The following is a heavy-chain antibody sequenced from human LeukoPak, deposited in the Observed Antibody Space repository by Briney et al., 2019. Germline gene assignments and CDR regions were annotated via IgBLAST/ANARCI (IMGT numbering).Heavy chain of an antibody. V-gene: IGHV3-48*03. Sequence: PGGSLRLSCAASGFTFSSYEMNWVRQAPGKGLEWVSYISSSGSTIYYADSVKGRFTISRDNAKNSLYLQMNSLRAEDTAVYYCAREHIDSSGYYLGSDYWGQGTLVTVSS. CDR1: GFTFSSYE. J-gene: IGHJ4*02. CDR2: ISSSGSTI. D-gene: IGHD3-22*01. CDR3: AREHIDSSGYYLGSDY.